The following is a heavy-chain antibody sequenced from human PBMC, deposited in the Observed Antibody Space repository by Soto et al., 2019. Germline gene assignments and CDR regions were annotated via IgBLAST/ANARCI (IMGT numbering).Heavy chain of an antibody. CDR3: ARGQLHDAFDI. CDR1: GGSISSYY. J-gene: IGHJ3*02. Sequence: XETLSPTCPLSGGSISSYYWSWIRQPPGKGLEWIGYICYSGSTNYNPSLESRVTISVDTSKNQFSLKLSSVTAADTAVYYCARGQLHDAFDIWGQEPMVTV. CDR2: ICYSGST. D-gene: IGHD6-6*01. V-gene: IGHV4-59*01.